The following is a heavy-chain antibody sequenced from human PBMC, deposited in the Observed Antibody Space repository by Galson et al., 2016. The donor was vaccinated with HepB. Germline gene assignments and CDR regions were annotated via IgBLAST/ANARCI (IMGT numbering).Heavy chain of an antibody. CDR1: GFTFSDYY. Sequence: SLRLSCAASGFTFSDYYMSWIRQAPGKGLEWVSYISGSSSYTNYAYADSVKGRFTISRDNAKNSLDLQMNNLRVEDTAVYYCARVPVDTAMVTTYYYYGMDVWGQGTTVTVSS. CDR2: ISGSSSYT. D-gene: IGHD5-18*01. J-gene: IGHJ6*02. CDR3: ARVPVDTAMVTTYYYYGMDV. V-gene: IGHV3-11*06.